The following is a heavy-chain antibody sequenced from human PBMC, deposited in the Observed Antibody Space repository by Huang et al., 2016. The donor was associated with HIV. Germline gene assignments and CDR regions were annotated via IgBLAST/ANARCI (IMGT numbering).Heavy chain of an antibody. CDR3: AREKAADSAWYGVYYFDY. CDR1: GGSFSGYY. J-gene: IGHJ4*02. V-gene: IGHV4-34*01. Sequence: QVQLRQWGAGLVKPSETLSLTCAVYGGSFSGYYWTWIRQSPGKGLEWIGEINHIVKTNYKPSRKSRVTISKDTAKNQFSLQLTSVSAADTGVYFCAREKAADSAWYGVYYFDYWGEGALVTVTS. CDR2: INHIVKT. D-gene: IGHD6-19*01.